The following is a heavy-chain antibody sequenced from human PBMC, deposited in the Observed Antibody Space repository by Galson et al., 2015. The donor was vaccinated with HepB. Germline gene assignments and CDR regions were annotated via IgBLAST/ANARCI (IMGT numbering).Heavy chain of an antibody. Sequence: SVKVSCKASGGTFSSYAISWVRQAPGQGLEWMGRIIPILGIANYAQKFQGRVTITADKSTSTAYMELSSLRSEDTAVYYCARDHSGSYLSWYNWFDPWGQGTLVTVSS. CDR3: ARDHSGSYLSWYNWFDP. CDR2: IIPILGIA. V-gene: IGHV1-69*04. D-gene: IGHD1-26*01. J-gene: IGHJ5*02. CDR1: GGTFSSYA.